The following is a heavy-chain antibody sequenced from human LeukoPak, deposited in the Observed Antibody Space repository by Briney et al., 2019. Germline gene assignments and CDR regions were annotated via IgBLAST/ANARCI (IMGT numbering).Heavy chain of an antibody. D-gene: IGHD2-2*01. V-gene: IGHV3-11*04. J-gene: IGHJ4*02. Sequence: VGSLRLSCAGSGFTFSDYYMSWIRQAPGKGLEWVSYISSSGRTIYYADSVKGRFTISRDNAKISLYLQMNSLSSEDTAVYYCARADCSSSSCYELDYWGQGTLVTVSS. CDR1: GFTFSDYY. CDR3: ARADCSSSSCYELDY. CDR2: ISSSGRTI.